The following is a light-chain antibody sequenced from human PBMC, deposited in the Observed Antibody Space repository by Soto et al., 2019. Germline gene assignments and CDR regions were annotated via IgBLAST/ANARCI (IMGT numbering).Light chain of an antibody. Sequence: QSALTQPPSASGSPGQSVTISYTGTSSDVGGYNLVSWYQHHPGKAPKLIIYEVTKRPSGVPDRFPGSKSGNTASLTVSGLLAEDECDYYCASYAGGNQVFGTGTKVTVL. J-gene: IGLJ1*01. CDR3: ASYAGGNQV. CDR1: SSDVGGYNL. CDR2: EVT. V-gene: IGLV2-8*01.